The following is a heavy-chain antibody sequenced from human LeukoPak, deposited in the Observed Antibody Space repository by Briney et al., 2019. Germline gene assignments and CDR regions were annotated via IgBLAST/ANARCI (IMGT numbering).Heavy chain of an antibody. D-gene: IGHD3-10*01. V-gene: IGHV3-23*01. CDR3: AKDRDYGSGSYFDY. CDR2: ISGSGGST. Sequence: VGSLRLSRAASGFTFSSYAMSWVRQAPGKGLEWVSAISGSGGSTYYADSVKGRFTISRDNSKNTLYLQMNSLRAEDTAVYYCAKDRDYGSGSYFDYWGQGTLVTVSS. J-gene: IGHJ4*02. CDR1: GFTFSSYA.